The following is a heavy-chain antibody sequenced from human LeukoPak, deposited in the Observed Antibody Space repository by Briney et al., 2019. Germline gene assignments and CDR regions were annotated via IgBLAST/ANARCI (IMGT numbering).Heavy chain of an antibody. D-gene: IGHD3-22*01. CDR1: GYTFTGYY. Sequence: ASVKVSCKASGYTFTGYYVHWVRQAPGQGLEWMGWINPNSGGTNYAQNFQGRVAVTRDTSITTAYMELSRLRSDDTAVYYCAIDYYDSSGYYDSDAFDLWGQGTMVTVSA. CDR2: INPNSGGT. J-gene: IGHJ3*01. CDR3: AIDYYDSSGYYDSDAFDL. V-gene: IGHV1-2*02.